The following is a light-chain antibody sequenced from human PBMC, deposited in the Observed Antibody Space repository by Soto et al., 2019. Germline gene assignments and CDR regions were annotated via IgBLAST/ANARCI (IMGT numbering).Light chain of an antibody. J-gene: IGKJ2*01. CDR1: QSMTTA. V-gene: IGKV1-39*01. Sequence: DIPMTQSPSSLSASVGDRVTITCRASQSMTTALNWYQQKSGKAPKLLIYAASSLQSGVPSRFSGSGSGTDFTLTISSLQREDFATYYCQQSYSTPHTFGQGTKLEIK. CDR3: QQSYSTPHT. CDR2: AAS.